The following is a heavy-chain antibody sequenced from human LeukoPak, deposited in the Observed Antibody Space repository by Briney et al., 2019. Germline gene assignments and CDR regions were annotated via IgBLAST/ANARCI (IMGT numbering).Heavy chain of an antibody. V-gene: IGHV3-30*02. D-gene: IGHD1-1*01. J-gene: IGHJ5*02. CDR3: ARELNGAFDP. CDR1: GVIVRSNY. Sequence: GGSLRLSCVGSGVIVRSNYMTWVRQAPGKGLEWVTFIRYDGSNKYYADSVKGRFTISRDNAKNSLYLQMNSLRAEDAAVYYCARELNGAFDPWGQGTLVTVSS. CDR2: IRYDGSNK.